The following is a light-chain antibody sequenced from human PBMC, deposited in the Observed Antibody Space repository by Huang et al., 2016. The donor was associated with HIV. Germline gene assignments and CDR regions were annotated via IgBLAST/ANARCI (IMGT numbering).Light chain of an antibody. CDR3: QQYDKWPPGLT. V-gene: IGKV3D-15*01. CDR2: ETS. J-gene: IGKJ4*01. Sequence: EIKMTQSPATLSVSPGGRVTLSCRASQNVRNNLAWYQQKTGQAPRPLIYETSTRASGIPARFSGSGSGTEFTLTISGLQSEDFAIYYCQQYDKWPPGLTFGGGTKVEI. CDR1: QNVRNN.